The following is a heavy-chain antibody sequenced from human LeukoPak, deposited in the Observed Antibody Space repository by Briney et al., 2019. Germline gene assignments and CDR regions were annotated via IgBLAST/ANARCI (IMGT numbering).Heavy chain of an antibody. CDR1: GFTFSSYA. D-gene: IGHD6-19*01. Sequence: QSGGSLRPSCTASGFTFSSYAMSWVRQAPGKGLEWVSAISGSGGSTYYADSVKGRFTISRDNSKNTLYLQMNSLRAEDTAVYYCAKDKDLDSYSSGLTLDYWGQGTLVTVSS. J-gene: IGHJ4*02. CDR3: AKDKDLDSYSSGLTLDY. V-gene: IGHV3-23*01. CDR2: ISGSGGST.